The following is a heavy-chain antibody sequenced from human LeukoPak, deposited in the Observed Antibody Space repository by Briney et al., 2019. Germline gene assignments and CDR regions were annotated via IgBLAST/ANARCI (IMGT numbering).Heavy chain of an antibody. Sequence: GGSLRLSCAASGFTFGSYGMHWVRQAPGKGLEWVAVIWYDGSNKYYADSVKGRFTISRDNSKNTLYLQMNSLRAEDTAVYYCARETSSWISTYYYYGMDVWGQGTTVTVSS. CDR3: ARETSSWISTYYYYGMDV. V-gene: IGHV3-33*01. CDR2: IWYDGSNK. J-gene: IGHJ6*02. CDR1: GFTFGSYG. D-gene: IGHD6-13*01.